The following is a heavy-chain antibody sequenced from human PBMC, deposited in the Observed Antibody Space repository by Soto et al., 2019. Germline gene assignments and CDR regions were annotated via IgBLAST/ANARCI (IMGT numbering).Heavy chain of an antibody. J-gene: IGHJ4*02. V-gene: IGHV1-2*02. CDR2: IDLDSRNT. CDR3: GLEPTGTGGFDY. D-gene: IGHD7-27*01. CDR1: GYTFTSYG. Sequence: ASVKVSCKASGYTFTSYGISRVRQAPGQGLEWMGYIDLDSRNTRYAQKFQGRVTTTRDTSITTAYMELSGLRSDDTAVYYCGLEPTGTGGFDYWGQGTLVTVSS.